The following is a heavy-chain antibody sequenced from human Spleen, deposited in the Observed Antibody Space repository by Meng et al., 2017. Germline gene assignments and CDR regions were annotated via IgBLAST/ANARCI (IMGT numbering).Heavy chain of an antibody. CDR2: IYHSGRA. V-gene: IGHV4-4*02. Sequence: VQLQESGPGRVKPSGTLALNCAVTGGSISTRDWWTWVRQPPGKGLEWIGEIYHSGRANYIPTLKSRVTISVDKSKNQFSLDLRSVIAADTAVYFCARNLVGSSLDYWGQGTLVTVSS. CDR3: ARNLVGSSLDY. CDR1: GGSISTRDW. J-gene: IGHJ4*02. D-gene: IGHD1-14*01.